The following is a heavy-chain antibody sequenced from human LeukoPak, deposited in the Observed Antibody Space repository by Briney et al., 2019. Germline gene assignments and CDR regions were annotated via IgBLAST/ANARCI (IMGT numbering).Heavy chain of an antibody. CDR3: ARGRSSYGSS. Sequence: SETLSLTCAVYGGSFSGYYWSWIRQPPGKGLEWIGEINHSGNTNYNPSLKSRVTISVDTSKNQFSLKLSSVTAADTAVYYCARGRSSYGSSWGQGTLVTVSS. CDR1: GGSFSGYY. D-gene: IGHD5-18*01. CDR2: INHSGNT. V-gene: IGHV4-34*01. J-gene: IGHJ4*02.